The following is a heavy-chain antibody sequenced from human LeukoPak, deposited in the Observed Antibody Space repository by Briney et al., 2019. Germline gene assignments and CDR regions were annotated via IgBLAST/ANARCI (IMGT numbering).Heavy chain of an antibody. CDR1: GFTFSTYA. V-gene: IGHV3-30*18. J-gene: IGHJ5*02. CDR2: ISYDGSKK. D-gene: IGHD6-13*01. CDR3: AKEPIAVADYNWFDP. Sequence: GGSLRLSCAASGFTFSTYAMHWVRQAPGKGLEWVAVISYDGSKKYYADSVKGRFTISRDNSKNTLYLQMNTLRAEDTAVYYCAKEPIAVADYNWFDPWGQGTLVTVSS.